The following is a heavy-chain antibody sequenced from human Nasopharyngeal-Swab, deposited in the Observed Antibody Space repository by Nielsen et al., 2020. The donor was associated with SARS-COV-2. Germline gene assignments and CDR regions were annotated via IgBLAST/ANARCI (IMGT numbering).Heavy chain of an antibody. Sequence: GESLKISCAASGFTFSNYAMTWVRQAPGRGLEWVSSISGSGAHTYYADSVKDRFTISRDNSKNTVFLQMNSLRAEDTALFFCAKDGGGWLTSGWYYFDYWGQGSLVTVSS. CDR2: ISGSGAHT. CDR1: GFTFSNYA. V-gene: IGHV3-23*01. D-gene: IGHD6-19*01. J-gene: IGHJ4*02. CDR3: AKDGGGWLTSGWYYFDY.